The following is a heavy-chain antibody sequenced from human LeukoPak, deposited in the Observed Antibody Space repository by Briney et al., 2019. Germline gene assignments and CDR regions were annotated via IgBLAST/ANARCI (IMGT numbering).Heavy chain of an antibody. J-gene: IGHJ6*02. CDR3: ARPGDPPYYYYGMDV. V-gene: IGHV1-8*01. Sequence: ASVKVSCKASGYTFTSYDINWVRQATGQGLEWMGWMNPNSGNTGYAQKFQGRVTMTRNTSISTAYMELSSLRSEDTAVYYCARPGDPPYYYYGMDVWGQETTVTVSS. CDR1: GYTFTSYD. CDR2: MNPNSGNT.